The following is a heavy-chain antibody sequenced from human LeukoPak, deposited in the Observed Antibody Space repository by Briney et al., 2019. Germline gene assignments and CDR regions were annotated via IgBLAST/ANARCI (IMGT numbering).Heavy chain of an antibody. CDR1: GFTFSSYW. Sequence: GGSLRLSCAASGFTFSSYWMSWVRQAPGKGLEWVANIKQDGSEKYYVDSVKGRFTISRDNAKNTLYLQMNSLRAEDTAVYYCAKGAAGLYYSDYWGQGTLVTVSS. CDR3: AKGAAGLYYSDY. V-gene: IGHV3-7*01. CDR2: IKQDGSEK. D-gene: IGHD6-13*01. J-gene: IGHJ4*02.